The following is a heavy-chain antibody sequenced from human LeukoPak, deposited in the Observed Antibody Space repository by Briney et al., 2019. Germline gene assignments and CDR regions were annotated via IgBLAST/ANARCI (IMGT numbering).Heavy chain of an antibody. CDR2: ISYDGSNK. Sequence: GGSLRLSCAASGVTFSSYAMHGVRQAPGKGLEWVAVISYDGSNKYYADSVKGRFTSSRDNDKNSLYLQMNSLRAEDTAVYYCGSTVREGEDQWGQGTLVTVSS. V-gene: IGHV3-30-3*01. D-gene: IGHD3-10*01. CDR1: GVTFSSYA. J-gene: IGHJ4*02. CDR3: GSTVREGEDQ.